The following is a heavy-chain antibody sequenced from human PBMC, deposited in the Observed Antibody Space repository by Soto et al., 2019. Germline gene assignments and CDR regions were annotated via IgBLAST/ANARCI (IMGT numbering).Heavy chain of an antibody. CDR2: ISSSSSTI. J-gene: IGHJ6*03. CDR1: GFTFSSYS. V-gene: IGHV3-48*01. D-gene: IGHD3-3*01. Sequence: EVQLVESGGGLVQPGGSLRLSCAASGFTFSSYSMNWVRQAPGKGLEWVSYISSSSSTIYYADSVKGRFTISRDNAKNPLFLQMNSLRAEDTAVYYCARAQSLFLEWLVPYCYYYIYVWGKGTTVTVSS. CDR3: ARAQSLFLEWLVPYCYYYIYV.